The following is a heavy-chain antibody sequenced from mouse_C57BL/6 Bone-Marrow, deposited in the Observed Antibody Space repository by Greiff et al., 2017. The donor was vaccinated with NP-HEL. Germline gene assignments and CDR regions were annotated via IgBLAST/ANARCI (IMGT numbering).Heavy chain of an antibody. V-gene: IGHV14-4*01. CDR1: GFNIKDDY. CDR3: TTDDGYLDY. J-gene: IGHJ2*01. Sequence: VQLQQSGAELVRPGASVKLSCTASGFNIKDDYMHWVKQRPEQGLEWIGWIDPENGDTEYASKFQGKANITAATSSNTAYLQLSSLTAEDTAGDYCTTDDGYLDYWGQGTTLTVSS. D-gene: IGHD2-3*01. CDR2: IDPENGDT.